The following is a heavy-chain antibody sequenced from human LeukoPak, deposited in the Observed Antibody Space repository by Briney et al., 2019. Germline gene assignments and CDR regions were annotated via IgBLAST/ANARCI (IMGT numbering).Heavy chain of an antibody. V-gene: IGHV1-18*01. J-gene: IGHJ4*02. CDR1: GYTFSDFG. Sequence: ASVKVSCKASGYTFSDFGISWVRQAPGRGLEWMGWISTYNGNTNYAQKLQGRVAINTDTSTSTAYMELRSLRSDDTAVYYCARDCDRSGYYCYWGQGTLVTVSS. CDR2: ISTYNGNT. CDR3: ARDCDRSGYYCY. D-gene: IGHD3-22*01.